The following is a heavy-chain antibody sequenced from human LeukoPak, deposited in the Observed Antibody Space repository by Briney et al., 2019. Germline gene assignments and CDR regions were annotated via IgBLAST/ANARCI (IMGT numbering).Heavy chain of an antibody. D-gene: IGHD2-2*03. Sequence: PGGSLRLSCAASRFTLSSHGMHWVRQAPGKGLEWVAFVRSDGSNKDYADSVRGRFTISRDNFKNTLYLQMDSLRPDDTALYYCAKDGYCSSDCYGGLFEHWGQGTLVTVSS. CDR2: VRSDGSNK. CDR3: AKDGYCSSDCYGGLFEH. V-gene: IGHV3-30*02. J-gene: IGHJ4*02. CDR1: RFTLSSHG.